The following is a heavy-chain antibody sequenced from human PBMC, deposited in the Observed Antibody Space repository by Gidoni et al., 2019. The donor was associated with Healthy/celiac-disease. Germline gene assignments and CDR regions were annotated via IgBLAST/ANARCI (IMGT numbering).Heavy chain of an antibody. CDR1: GCSISTGDSY. CDR2: IYYSGST. Sequence: QVQLQESGPGLVKPSQPLSLTCPFSGCSISTGDSYWSWSRQPPGKGLELIGYIYYSGSTYYNPSLKSRVTISVDTSKNQFSLKLSSVTAADTAVYYCARESLTFYPRVDYWGQGTLVTVSS. J-gene: IGHJ4*02. V-gene: IGHV4-30-4*01. CDR3: ARESLTFYPRVDY.